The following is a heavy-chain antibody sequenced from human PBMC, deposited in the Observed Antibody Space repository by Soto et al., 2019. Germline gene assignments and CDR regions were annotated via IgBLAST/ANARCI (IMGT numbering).Heavy chain of an antibody. CDR3: ARALGSGYGNFDY. V-gene: IGHV1-69*13. D-gene: IGHD5-12*01. CDR2: IIPIFGTA. J-gene: IGHJ4*02. CDR1: GGTFSSYA. Sequence: SVKVSCKASGGTFSSYAISWVRQAPGQGLEWMGGIIPIFGTANYAQKFQGRVTITADESTSTAYMELSSLRSEDTAVYYCARALGSGYGNFDYWGQGTLVTVSS.